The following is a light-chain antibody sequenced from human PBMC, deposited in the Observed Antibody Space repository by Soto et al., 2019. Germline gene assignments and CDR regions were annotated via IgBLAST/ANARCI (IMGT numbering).Light chain of an antibody. V-gene: IGKV3-20*01. CDR3: QQYGRSPPWT. Sequence: ELLLTQSPGTLSLSPGERATLSCRASQIVSSTYLAWYQQKHGQAPRLLIYGASSRVTGIPDRFSGSGSGTDFTLTISRLEPEDFAVYYCQQYGRSPPWTFGQGTKVEIK. J-gene: IGKJ1*01. CDR1: QIVSSTY. CDR2: GAS.